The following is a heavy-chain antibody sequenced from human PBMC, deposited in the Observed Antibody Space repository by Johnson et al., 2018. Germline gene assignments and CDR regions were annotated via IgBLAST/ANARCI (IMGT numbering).Heavy chain of an antibody. CDR3: AREGIPAPSEYYYYVMDV. CDR2: ISGSGGST. D-gene: IGHD2-2*01. V-gene: IGHV3-23*04. J-gene: IGHJ6*02. Sequence: EVQLVESGGGLVQPGGSLRLSCAASGFSFSSYWMSWVRQAPGKGLEWVSAISGSGGSTYYADSVKGRFTISRDNSKNTLYLQMNSMRAEDTAVYYCAREGIPAPSEYYYYVMDVWGQGTTVTVS. CDR1: GFSFSSYW.